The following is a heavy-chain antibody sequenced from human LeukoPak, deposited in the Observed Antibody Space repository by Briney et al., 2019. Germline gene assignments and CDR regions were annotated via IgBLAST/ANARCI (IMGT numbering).Heavy chain of an antibody. CDR3: ARLINNDNSGDADTFDM. D-gene: IGHD3-22*01. CDR1: GGSMRSHY. V-gene: IGHV4-59*11. Sequence: PSETLSLTCTVSGGSMRSHYWSWIRQTPGKGLEWIGYIDYSGSTRYNPSLQSRVTISVDTSKNQFSLKLTSVTATDTAVYYCARLINNDNSGDADTFDMWGQGTVVTVLS. J-gene: IGHJ3*02. CDR2: IDYSGST.